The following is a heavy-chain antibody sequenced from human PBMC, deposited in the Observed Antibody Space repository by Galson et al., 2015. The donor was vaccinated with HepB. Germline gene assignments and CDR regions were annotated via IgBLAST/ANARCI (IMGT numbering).Heavy chain of an antibody. CDR3: ARAREPWYYDFWSGYYYYYYMDV. CDR2: MNPNSGNT. CDR1: GYTFTNYD. D-gene: IGHD3-3*01. V-gene: IGHV1-8*01. Sequence: SVKVSCKASGYTFTNYDINWVRQATGQGLEWMGWMNPNSGNTGYAQKFQGRVTLTRNTSISTAYMELSSLRSEDTAVYYCARAREPWYYDFWSGYYYYYYMDVWGKGTTVTVSS. J-gene: IGHJ6*03.